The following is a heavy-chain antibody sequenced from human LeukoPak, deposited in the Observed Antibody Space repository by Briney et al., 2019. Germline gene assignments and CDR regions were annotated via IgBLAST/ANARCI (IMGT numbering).Heavy chain of an antibody. Sequence: RAGGSLRLSFAASGFTFRSCAMHWVRQAPGKGLEWVAVISYDGSNKYYADSVKGRFTISRDNSKNTLYLQMNSLRAEDTAVYYCARYSGSYRAFDIWGQGTMVTVSS. J-gene: IGHJ3*02. CDR1: GFTFRSCA. V-gene: IGHV3-30-3*01. D-gene: IGHD1-26*01. CDR3: ARYSGSYRAFDI. CDR2: ISYDGSNK.